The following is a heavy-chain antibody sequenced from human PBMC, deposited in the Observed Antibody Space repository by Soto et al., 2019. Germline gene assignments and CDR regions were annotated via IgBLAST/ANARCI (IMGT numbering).Heavy chain of an antibody. J-gene: IGHJ6*02. CDR3: ASSFISSQWRYGMDV. Sequence: QVQLVQSGAEVKKPGASVKVSCKASGYTFTSYGISWVRQAPGQGLEWMGWISAYNGNTNYAQKLQGRVTMTTDTSTRTAYMELRSLRSDDTAVYYCASSFISSQWRYGMDVWGQGTTVTVSS. CDR1: GYTFTSYG. CDR2: ISAYNGNT. D-gene: IGHD2-8*01. V-gene: IGHV1-18*01.